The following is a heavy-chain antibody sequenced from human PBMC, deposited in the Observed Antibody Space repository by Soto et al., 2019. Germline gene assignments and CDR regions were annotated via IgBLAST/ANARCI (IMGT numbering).Heavy chain of an antibody. CDR3: ARVEGRFSSGRDV. CDR1: GGSISSSNC. CDR2: IYHSGST. V-gene: IGHV4-4*02. J-gene: IGHJ6*02. Sequence: QVQLQESGPGLVKPSGTLSLTCAVSGGSISSSNCWSWVRQPPGMGLEWIGEIYHSGSTNYNPSLESRVTLSVDKSKTQFSLTTSSVTAGDTAVYYCARVEGRFSSGRDVWGQGTTVTVSS.